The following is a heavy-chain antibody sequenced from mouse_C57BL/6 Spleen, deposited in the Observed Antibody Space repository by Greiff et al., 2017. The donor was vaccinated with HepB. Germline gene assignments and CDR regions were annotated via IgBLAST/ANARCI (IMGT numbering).Heavy chain of an antibody. D-gene: IGHD2-5*01. V-gene: IGHV5-17*01. CDR1: GFTFSDYG. J-gene: IGHJ3*01. CDR2: ISSGSSTI. CDR3: ATAYYSNWFAY. Sequence: EVMLVESGGGLVKPGGSLKLSCAASGFTFSDYGMHWVRQAPEKGLEWVAYISSGSSTIYYADTVKGRFTISRDNAKNTLFLQMTSLRSEDTAMYYCATAYYSNWFAYWGQGTLVTVSA.